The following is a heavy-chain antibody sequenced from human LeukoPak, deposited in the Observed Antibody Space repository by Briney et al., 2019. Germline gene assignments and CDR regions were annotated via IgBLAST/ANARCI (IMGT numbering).Heavy chain of an antibody. Sequence: ASVTVSCKASGYTFTGYYMHWVRQAPGQGLGGMGWINPKSGATTYAQNFQDRVTLTRDTSINTAYMDLSGLTSDDTAVFYCAKGATEGYYYYYGLDVWGQGTTVTVSS. J-gene: IGHJ6*02. V-gene: IGHV1-2*02. CDR3: AKGATEGYYYYYGLDV. CDR2: INPKSGAT. CDR1: GYTFTGYY.